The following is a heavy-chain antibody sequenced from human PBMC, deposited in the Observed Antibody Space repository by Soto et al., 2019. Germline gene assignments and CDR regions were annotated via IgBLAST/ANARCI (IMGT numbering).Heavy chain of an antibody. CDR1: GYTFSNFW. V-gene: IGHV5-51*01. CDR2: IYPGDHET. J-gene: IGHJ4*02. Sequence: GESLKISFQCSGYTFSNFWIGWVRQLPGQGLEWMGIIYPGDHETRYSPSFLGKVTISAETSINTAYLQWSSLEASDSAFYFCARSPRSSPYFDFWGQGALVTVS. CDR3: ARSPRSSPYFDF. D-gene: IGHD6-13*01.